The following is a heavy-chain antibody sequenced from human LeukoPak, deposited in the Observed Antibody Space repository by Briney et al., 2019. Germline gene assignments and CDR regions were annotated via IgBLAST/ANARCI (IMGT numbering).Heavy chain of an antibody. CDR1: GFTFSSYA. D-gene: IGHD6-13*01. CDR3: AKGLPGIAALRSYFDY. Sequence: VGSLRLSCAASGFTFSSYAMSWVRQAPGEGLEWVSGISGSGGSTYYADSVRGRFTISRDNSKKTLYLQMNSLIAEDTAVYYCAKGLPGIAALRSYFDYWGQGTLVTVSS. CDR2: ISGSGGST. V-gene: IGHV3-23*01. J-gene: IGHJ4*02.